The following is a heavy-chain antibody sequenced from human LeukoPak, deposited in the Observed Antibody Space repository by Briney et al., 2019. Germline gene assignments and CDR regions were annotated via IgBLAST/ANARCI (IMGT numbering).Heavy chain of an antibody. CDR1: GFTFSSYE. CDR3: ARSLVVGATYPYH. J-gene: IGHJ5*02. D-gene: IGHD1-26*01. V-gene: IGHV3-48*01. CDR2: ISSSSSTI. Sequence: PGRSLRLSCAASGFTFSSYEMNWVRQAPGKGLEWVSYISSSSSTIYYADSVKGRFTISRDNAKNSLYLQLNSLRAEDRAVYYCARSLVVGATYPYHWGQGTLVTVSS.